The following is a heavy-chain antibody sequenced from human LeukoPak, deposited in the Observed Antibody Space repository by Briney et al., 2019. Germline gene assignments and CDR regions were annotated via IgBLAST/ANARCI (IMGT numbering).Heavy chain of an antibody. J-gene: IGHJ4*02. V-gene: IGHV3-33*03. D-gene: IGHD4-11*01. Sequence: GGSLRLSCAASKFTFSHYGMHWVRQTPGRGLEWAAVIWNDGSSQYYADSVKGRFTISRDNSQNMLFLQMNSLRPEDTAVYYCAKDAQRGFDYSNSLDKWGQGTLVTVSS. CDR2: IWNDGSSQ. CDR1: KFTFSHYG. CDR3: AKDAQRGFDYSNSLDK.